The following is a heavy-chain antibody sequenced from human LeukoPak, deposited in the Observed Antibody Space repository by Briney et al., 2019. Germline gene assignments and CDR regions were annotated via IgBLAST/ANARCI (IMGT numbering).Heavy chain of an antibody. V-gene: IGHV4-30-2*01. J-gene: IGHJ4*02. Sequence: KTSETLSLTCTVSGRSISSGGYSWSWIRQPPGKGLEWIGYIYHSGSTYYNPSLKSRVTISVDMSKNQFSLKLSSVTAADTAVYYCASRTDGSSGYYYYWGQGTVVTVSS. CDR2: IYHSGST. CDR3: ASRTDGSSGYYYY. CDR1: GRSISSGGYS. D-gene: IGHD3-22*01.